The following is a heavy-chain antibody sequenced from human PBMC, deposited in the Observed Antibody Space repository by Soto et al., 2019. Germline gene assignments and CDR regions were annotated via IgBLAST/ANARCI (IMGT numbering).Heavy chain of an antibody. Sequence: EVQLVESGGGLVKPGGSRRLSCAASGFTFSSYSMNWVRQAPGKGLEWVSSISSSSSYIYYADSVKGRFTISRDNAKNSLYLQMNSLRAEDTAVYYCARDFLELPTDWGQGTLVTVSS. CDR1: GFTFSSYS. V-gene: IGHV3-21*01. CDR3: ARDFLELPTD. CDR2: ISSSSSYI. D-gene: IGHD1-7*01. J-gene: IGHJ4*02.